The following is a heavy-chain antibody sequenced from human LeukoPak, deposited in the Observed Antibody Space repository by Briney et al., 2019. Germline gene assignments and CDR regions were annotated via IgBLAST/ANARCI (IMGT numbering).Heavy chain of an antibody. CDR2: IYYSGST. J-gene: IGHJ5*02. D-gene: IGHD3-9*01. V-gene: IGHV4-59*12. Sequence: SETLSLTCTVSGGSISSYYWSWIRQPPGKGLEWIGYIYYSGSTNYNPSLKSRVTISVDTSKNQFSLKLSSVTAADTAVYYCASRLRYFDWLKNWFDPWGQGTLVTVSS. CDR3: ASRLRYFDWLKNWFDP. CDR1: GGSISSYY.